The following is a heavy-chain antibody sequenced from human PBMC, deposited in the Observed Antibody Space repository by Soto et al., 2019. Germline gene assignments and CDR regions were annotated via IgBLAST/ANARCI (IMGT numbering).Heavy chain of an antibody. D-gene: IGHD3-10*01. CDR1: GYSISSSNW. CDR3: ARNAVRGPRYYMDV. Sequence: SETLSLTCAVSGYSISSSNWWGWIRQPPGKGLEWIGYIYYSGSTYYNPSLKSRVTMSVDTSKNQFSLKLSSVTAVDTAVYYCARNAVRGPRYYMDVWGKGTTVTVSS. J-gene: IGHJ6*03. CDR2: IYYSGST. V-gene: IGHV4-28*01.